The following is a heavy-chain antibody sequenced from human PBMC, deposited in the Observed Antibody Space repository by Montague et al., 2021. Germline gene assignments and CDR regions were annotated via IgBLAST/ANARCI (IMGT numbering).Heavy chain of an antibody. CDR1: GGSISTYY. CDR2: FAQSVASGASGST. CDR3: ARGEGVVPAARFDF. D-gene: IGHD3-16*01. V-gene: IGHV4-4*09. Sequence: SETLSLTCAVSGGSISTYYWTWIRQSPGKGLEYIGYFAQSVASGASGSTSYHPSLRGRVTVSVDSSKNQVSLKMTSVTATDTGVYYCARGEGVVPAARFDFWGRGTLVTVSS. J-gene: IGHJ4*02.